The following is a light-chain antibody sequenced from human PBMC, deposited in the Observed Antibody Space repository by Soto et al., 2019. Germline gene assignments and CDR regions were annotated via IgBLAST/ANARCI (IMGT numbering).Light chain of an antibody. CDR1: SSDVGGYNY. Sequence: QSALTQPLSASGSPGQSVTISCTGTSSDVGGYNYVSWYQQHPGKAPKLMIYEVSKRPSGVPDRFSGSKSGNTASLTVSGLQAEDEADYYCSSYAGSNNSVFGTGTKLTVL. CDR2: EVS. V-gene: IGLV2-8*01. CDR3: SSYAGSNNSV. J-gene: IGLJ1*01.